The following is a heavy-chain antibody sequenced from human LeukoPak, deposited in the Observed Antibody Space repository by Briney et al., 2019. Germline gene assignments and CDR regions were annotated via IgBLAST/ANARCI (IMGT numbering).Heavy chain of an antibody. CDR2: ISGSGGST. Sequence: GGPLRLSCAASGFTFSSYAMSWVRQAPGKGLEWVSAISGSGGSTYYADSVKGRFTISRDNSKNTLYLQMNSLRAEDTAVYYCAKAYYDILTGYFPPGYWGQGTLVTVSS. CDR1: GFTFSSYA. D-gene: IGHD3-9*01. V-gene: IGHV3-23*01. J-gene: IGHJ4*02. CDR3: AKAYYDILTGYFPPGY.